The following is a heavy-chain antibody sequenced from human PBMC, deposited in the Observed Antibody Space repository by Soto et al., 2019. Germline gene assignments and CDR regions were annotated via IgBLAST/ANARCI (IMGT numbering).Heavy chain of an antibody. J-gene: IGHJ4*02. CDR1: GDSISSGGYY. V-gene: IGHV4-31*03. CDR2: IYYSGST. Sequence: SETLSLTCTVSGDSISSGGYYWSWIRQHPGKGLEWIGYIYYSGSTYYNPSLKSRVTISVDTSKNQFSLKLSSVTAADTAVYYCARVYYDILTGSPPEYYFDYWGQGTLVTVSS. D-gene: IGHD3-9*01. CDR3: ARVYYDILTGSPPEYYFDY.